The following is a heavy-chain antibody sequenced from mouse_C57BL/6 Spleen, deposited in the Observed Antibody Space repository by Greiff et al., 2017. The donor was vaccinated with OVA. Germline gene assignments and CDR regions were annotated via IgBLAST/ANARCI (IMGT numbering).Heavy chain of an antibody. J-gene: IGHJ2*01. CDR2: INPGSGGT. CDR1: GYAFTNYL. Sequence: QVQLQQSGAELVRPGTSVKVSCKASGYAFTNYLIEWVKQRPGQGLEWIGVINPGSGGTNYNEKFKGKATLTADKSSSTAYMQLSSLTSEDSAVYVCARGEGLPLDYWGQGTTLTVSS. CDR3: ARGEGLPLDY. D-gene: IGHD2-4*01. V-gene: IGHV1-54*01.